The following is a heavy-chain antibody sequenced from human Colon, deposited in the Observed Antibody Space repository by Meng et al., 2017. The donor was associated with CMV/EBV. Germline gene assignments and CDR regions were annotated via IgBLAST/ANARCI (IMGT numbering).Heavy chain of an antibody. CDR2: IYYSGST. D-gene: IGHD1-26*01. CDR1: GGSISSSSYY. J-gene: IGHJ3*02. CDR3: ARRVKKWELPDAFDI. V-gene: IGHV4-39*07. Sequence: ETLSLTCTVSGGSISSSSYYWGWIRQPPGKGLEWIGSIYYSGSTYYNPSLKSRVTISVDTSKNQFSLKLSSVTAADTAVYYCARRVKKWELPDAFDIWGQGTMVTVSS.